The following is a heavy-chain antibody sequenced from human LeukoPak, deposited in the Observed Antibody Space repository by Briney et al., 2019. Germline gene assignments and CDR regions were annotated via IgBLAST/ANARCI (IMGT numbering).Heavy chain of an antibody. CDR3: AKGYSSGWSQYFDF. V-gene: IGHV3-23*01. Sequence: GGSLRLSCAASGFTFTTYAMNWVRQAPGQGLEWVSVIQASGGNTYYADSVKGRFTISRDNSKNMLYLQVSSLRAEDTAVYYCAKGYSSGWSQYFDFWGQGTLVTVS. CDR2: IQASGGNT. D-gene: IGHD6-19*01. CDR1: GFTFTTYA. J-gene: IGHJ4*02.